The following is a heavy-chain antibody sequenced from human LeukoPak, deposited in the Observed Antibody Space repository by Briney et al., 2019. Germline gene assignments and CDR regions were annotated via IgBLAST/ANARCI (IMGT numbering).Heavy chain of an antibody. CDR2: ISSSGSTI. CDR3: AKDRRSGSTFGDAFDI. CDR1: GFTFSDYY. V-gene: IGHV3-11*04. Sequence: GGSLRLSCAASGFTFSDYYMSWIRQAPRKGLEWVSYISSSGSTIYYADSVKGRFTISRDNAKNSLYLQMNSLRAEDTAVYYCAKDRRSGSTFGDAFDIWGQGTMVTVSS. J-gene: IGHJ3*02. D-gene: IGHD3-3*01.